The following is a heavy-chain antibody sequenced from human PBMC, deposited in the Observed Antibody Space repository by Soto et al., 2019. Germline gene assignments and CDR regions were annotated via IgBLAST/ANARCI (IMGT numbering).Heavy chain of an antibody. Sequence: PSETLSLTCTVSGGSISSYYWSWIRQPPGKGLEWIGYIYYSGSTNYSPSLKSRVTISVDTSKNQFSLKLSSVTAADTAVYYCARVQGSDDAFDIWGQGTMVTVSS. J-gene: IGHJ3*02. D-gene: IGHD6-19*01. CDR2: IYYSGST. V-gene: IGHV4-59*01. CDR1: GGSISSYY. CDR3: ARVQGSDDAFDI.